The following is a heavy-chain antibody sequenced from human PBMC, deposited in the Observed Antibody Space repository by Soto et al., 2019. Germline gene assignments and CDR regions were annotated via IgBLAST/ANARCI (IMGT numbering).Heavy chain of an antibody. CDR2: INYRGST. J-gene: IGHJ4*02. CDR1: GGYINSGDSY. D-gene: IGHD2-15*01. Sequence: QVQLQESGPGLVRPSQTLSLSCTVAGGYINSGDSYWNWIRQHPEKGLEWLGYINYRGSTFYNPSLTSRIIISVDTSKNQFSLKLSSVTAADTAVYYCARDAPGVAPYWGQGTLVTVSS. CDR3: ARDAPGVAPY. V-gene: IGHV4-31*03.